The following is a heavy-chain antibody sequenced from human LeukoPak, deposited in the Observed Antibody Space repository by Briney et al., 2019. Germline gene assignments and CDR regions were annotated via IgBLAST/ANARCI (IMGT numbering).Heavy chain of an antibody. CDR3: ARDGGYGGYNY. CDR1: GFTFSSYS. CDR2: ISSSSSYI. V-gene: IGHV3-21*01. J-gene: IGHJ4*02. D-gene: IGHD4-17*01. Sequence: GGSLRLSCAASGFTFSSYSMNWVRQAPGKGLEWVSSISSSSSYIYYADSVKGRFTISRDNSKNTLYLQMNSLRAEDTAVYYCARDGGYGGYNYWGQGTLVTVSS.